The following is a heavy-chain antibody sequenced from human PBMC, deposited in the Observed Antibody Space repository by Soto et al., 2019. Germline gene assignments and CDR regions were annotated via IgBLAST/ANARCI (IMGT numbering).Heavy chain of an antibody. CDR2: ISYDGSNK. V-gene: IGHV3-30*18. D-gene: IGHD3-10*01. J-gene: IGHJ4*02. Sequence: GGSLRLSCAASGFTFSSYGMHWVRQAPGKGLEWVAVISYDGSNKYYADSVKGRFTISRDNSKNTLYLQMNSLRAEDTAVYYCAKVSGSWFGELLYLDYWGQGTLVTVSS. CDR3: AKVSGSWFGELLYLDY. CDR1: GFTFSSYG.